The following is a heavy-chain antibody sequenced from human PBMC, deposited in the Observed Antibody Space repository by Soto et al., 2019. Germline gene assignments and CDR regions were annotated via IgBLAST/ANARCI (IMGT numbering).Heavy chain of an antibody. CDR3: ARYRYSSAWYRDAFDN. J-gene: IGHJ3*02. CDR1: GFTFTSSA. CDR2: IGVGSGNT. D-gene: IGHD6-19*01. V-gene: IGHV1-58*02. Sequence: SVKVSCKASGFTFTSSAMQWVRQARGQRLEWIGWIGVGSGNTNYAQKFQERVTITTDMSTSTAYMEMSSLRSDDTAENYCARYRYSSAWYRDAFDNWGQGIMVTVS.